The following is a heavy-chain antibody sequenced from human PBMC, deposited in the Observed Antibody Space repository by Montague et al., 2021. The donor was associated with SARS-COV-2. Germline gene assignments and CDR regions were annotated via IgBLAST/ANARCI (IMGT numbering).Heavy chain of an antibody. J-gene: IGHJ3*01. CDR3: ARGQVTVFAILIALPAAGAIDV. V-gene: IGHV4-34*01. CDR1: GGSFTDFY. Sequence: SETLSLTCAVYGGSFTDFYWTWIRQPPGKGLEWIGESNDRESSNYNPSLKNRVTISVDKSKNQISLRLTSVTAADTATYYCARGQVTVFAILIALPAAGAIDVWGQGTTVTVS. CDR2: SNDRESS. D-gene: IGHD3-16*02.